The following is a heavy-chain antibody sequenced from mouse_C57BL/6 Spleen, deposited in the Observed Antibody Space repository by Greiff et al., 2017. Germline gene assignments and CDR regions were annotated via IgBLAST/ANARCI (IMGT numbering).Heavy chain of an antibody. V-gene: IGHV1-82*01. J-gene: IGHJ2*01. Sequence: QVQLQQSGPELVKPGASVKISCKASGYAFSSSWMNWVKQRPGKGLEWIGRIYPGDGDTNYNGKFKGKATLTADKSSSTAYMQLSSLTAEDSAVYFCARNWEGYWGQGTTLTVSS. D-gene: IGHD4-1*01. CDR1: GYAFSSSW. CDR2: IYPGDGDT. CDR3: ARNWEGY.